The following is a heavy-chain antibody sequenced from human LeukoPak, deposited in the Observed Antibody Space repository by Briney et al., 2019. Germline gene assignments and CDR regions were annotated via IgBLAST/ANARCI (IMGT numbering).Heavy chain of an antibody. Sequence: GGSLRLSCAASGFTFSSHAMNWVRQAPGKGLEWVSSLSESGETTDYADSVKGRFTISRDNSKNTLYLQMNSLRADDTAVYYCAKQWLVGNWGQGTLVTVSS. D-gene: IGHD6-19*01. CDR1: GFTFSSHA. V-gene: IGHV3-23*01. CDR2: LSESGETT. J-gene: IGHJ4*02. CDR3: AKQWLVGN.